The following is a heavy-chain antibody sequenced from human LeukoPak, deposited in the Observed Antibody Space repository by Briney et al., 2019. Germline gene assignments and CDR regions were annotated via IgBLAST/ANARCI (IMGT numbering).Heavy chain of an antibody. CDR3: ARGFGSSEFIVN. CDR1: GGSISSGDYY. D-gene: IGHD2-21*01. CDR2: IYYSGST. J-gene: IGHJ4*02. Sequence: SETLSLTCTVSGGSISSGDYYWSWIRQPPGKGLEGIGYIYYSGSTYYNPSLKSRVTIAVDTSNNQFSLKLSSVTAANPAGYYCARGFGSSEFIVNWGERAPLTVSS. V-gene: IGHV4-30-4*02.